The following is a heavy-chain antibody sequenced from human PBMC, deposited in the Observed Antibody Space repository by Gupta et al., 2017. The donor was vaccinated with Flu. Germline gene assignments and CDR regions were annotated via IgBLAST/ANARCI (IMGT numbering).Heavy chain of an antibody. CDR2: IYPGDSDT. V-gene: IGHV5-51*01. Sequence: FTNYWIGWVRQMPGKGLEWMGVIYPGDSDTRYSPSFQGQVTISADKSISTAYLQWSSLKASDTAIYYCARSHSLRTDTLDYWGQGTLVTVSS. CDR3: ARSHSLRTDTLDY. CDR1: FTNYW. J-gene: IGHJ4*02. D-gene: IGHD5-18*01.